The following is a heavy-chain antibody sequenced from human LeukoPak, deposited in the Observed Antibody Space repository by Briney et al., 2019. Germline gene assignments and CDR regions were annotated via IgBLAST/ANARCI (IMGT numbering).Heavy chain of an antibody. D-gene: IGHD3-22*01. CDR3: ARGRSGYGPFDAFDI. Sequence: GGSLRRSCTASGYTFSSYAMTWVRQAPGKGLEWVSAISGSGVNTYYADSVKGRFAASRDNSKNTLYLQMNSLRAEDTAVYYCARGRSGYGPFDAFDIWGQGTWVTVSS. J-gene: IGHJ3*02. CDR2: ISGSGVNT. V-gene: IGHV3-23*01. CDR1: GYTFSSYA.